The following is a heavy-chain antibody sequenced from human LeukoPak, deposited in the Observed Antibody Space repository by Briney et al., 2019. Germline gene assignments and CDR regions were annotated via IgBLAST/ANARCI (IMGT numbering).Heavy chain of an antibody. CDR1: GYTFTGYY. CDR2: INPSGGST. V-gene: IGHV1-46*01. Sequence: ASVKVSCKASGYTFTGYYLHWVRQAPGQGLDWVGIINPSGGSTNYAQKFQGRVTMTRDTSTTTVFLELTSLKSEDTAVYYCARSREYYGSGSFDYWGQGTLVTVSS. CDR3: ARSREYYGSGSFDY. J-gene: IGHJ4*02. D-gene: IGHD3-10*01.